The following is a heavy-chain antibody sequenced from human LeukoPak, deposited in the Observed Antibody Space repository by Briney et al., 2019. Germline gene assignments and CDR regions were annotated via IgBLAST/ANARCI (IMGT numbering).Heavy chain of an antibody. CDR1: GFTFSSYW. J-gene: IGHJ4*02. CDR3: ARDYKWGYFDY. D-gene: IGHD1-20*01. Sequence: PGGSLRLSCAASGFTFSSYWMHWVRQAPGKGLVWVTRINSDGSSTSYADSVKGRFTISRDNAKNTLYLQMNSLRGEDTAVYYCARDYKWGYFDYWGQGTLVTVSS. CDR2: INSDGSST. V-gene: IGHV3-74*01.